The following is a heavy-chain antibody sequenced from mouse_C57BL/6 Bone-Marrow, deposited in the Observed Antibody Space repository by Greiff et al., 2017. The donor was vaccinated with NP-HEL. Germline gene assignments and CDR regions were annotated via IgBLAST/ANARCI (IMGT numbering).Heavy chain of an antibody. J-gene: IGHJ2*01. CDR3: ARSPNWDLDY. Sequence: VKLMESGPELVKPGASVKLSCKASGYTFTSYDINWVKQRPGQGLEWIGWIYPRDGSTKYNEKFKGKATLTVDTSSSTAYMELHSLTSEDSAVYFCARSPNWDLDYWGQGTTLTVSS. D-gene: IGHD4-1*02. CDR1: GYTFTSYD. CDR2: IYPRDGST. V-gene: IGHV1-85*01.